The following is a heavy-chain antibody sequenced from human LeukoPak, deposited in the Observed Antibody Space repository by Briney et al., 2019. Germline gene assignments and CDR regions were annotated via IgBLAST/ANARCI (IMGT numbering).Heavy chain of an antibody. CDR3: ARASPSSSWYY. J-gene: IGHJ4*02. CDR2: IYTSGST. D-gene: IGHD6-13*01. CDR1: GGSISSGSYY. Sequence: SETLSLTCTVSGGSISSGSYYWSWIRQPAGKGLEWIGRIYTSGSTNYNPSLKSRVTISVDTSKNQFSLKLGSVTAADTAVYYCARASPSSSWYYWGQGTLVTVSS. V-gene: IGHV4-61*02.